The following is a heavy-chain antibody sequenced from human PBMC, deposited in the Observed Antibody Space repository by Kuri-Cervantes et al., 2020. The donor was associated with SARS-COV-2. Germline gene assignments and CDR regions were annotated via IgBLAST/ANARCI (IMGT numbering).Heavy chain of an antibody. CDR1: GLSVSTSGVG. V-gene: IGHV2-5*02. CDR2: IYWDEDK. D-gene: IGHD3-22*01. CDR3: ARASYYYDSSGYSPDAFDI. Sequence: SGPTLVKPTQTLTLTCTFSGLSVSTSGVGVGWIRQPPSEALEWLGLIYWDEDKPYSPSLKNRLAITAGTSKNLVVLTMANLDPVDTATYYCARASYYYDSSGYSPDAFDIWGQGTMVTVSS. J-gene: IGHJ3*02.